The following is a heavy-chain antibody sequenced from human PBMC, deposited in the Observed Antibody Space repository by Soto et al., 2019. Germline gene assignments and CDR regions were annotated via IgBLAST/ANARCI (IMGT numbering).Heavy chain of an antibody. D-gene: IGHD1-26*01. CDR1: GYSFTSYW. V-gene: IGHV5-10-1*01. CDR2: IDPSDSYT. Sequence: PGESLKISCKGSGYSFTSYWISWVRQMPGKGLEWMGRIDPSDSYTNYSPSFQGHVTISADKSISTAYLQWSSLKASDTAMYYCLFSVGWDKNNGMDVWGKGTTVTVSS. J-gene: IGHJ6*04. CDR3: LFSVGWDKNNGMDV.